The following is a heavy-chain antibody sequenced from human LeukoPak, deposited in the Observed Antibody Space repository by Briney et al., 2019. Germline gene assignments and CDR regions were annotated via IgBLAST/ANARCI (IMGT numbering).Heavy chain of an antibody. CDR2: MNQDGSAK. V-gene: IGHV3-7*01. J-gene: IGHJ4*02. D-gene: IGHD5/OR15-5a*01. CDR1: GFTFSDSW. Sequence: GGSLRLSCAASGFTFSDSWMSRVRQAPGKGLEWVANMNQDGSAKGYVDSVKGRFTISRDNARNSLYLQMNSLRVEDTAVYYCASLSYYFDCWGQGTLVTVSS. CDR3: ASLSYYFDC.